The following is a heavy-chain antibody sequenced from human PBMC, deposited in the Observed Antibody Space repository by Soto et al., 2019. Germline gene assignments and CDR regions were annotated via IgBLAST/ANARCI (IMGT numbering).Heavy chain of an antibody. CDR1: GGYVSSSSCY. V-gene: IGHV4-39*01. CDR3: GRLEGLATISYYFDY. Sequence: SETLSLTCTVSGGYVSSSSCYWGWVRQPPGKGLEWIGSVYYSGSTYYNPSLESRVTISVDKSKNQFSLKLMSLSAADTAVYYCGRLEGLATISYYFDYWGQGALVTVSS. D-gene: IGHD3-9*01. J-gene: IGHJ4*02. CDR2: VYYSGST.